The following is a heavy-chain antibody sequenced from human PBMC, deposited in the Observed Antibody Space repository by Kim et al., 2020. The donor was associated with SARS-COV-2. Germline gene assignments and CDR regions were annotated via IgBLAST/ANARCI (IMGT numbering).Heavy chain of an antibody. Sequence: YAQKFQGRVTITADESTGTAYMELSSLRSEDTAVYCCARDLPGSPGRFDPWGQGTLVTVSS. D-gene: IGHD2-2*01. CDR3: ARDLPGSPGRFDP. J-gene: IGHJ5*02. V-gene: IGHV1-69*01.